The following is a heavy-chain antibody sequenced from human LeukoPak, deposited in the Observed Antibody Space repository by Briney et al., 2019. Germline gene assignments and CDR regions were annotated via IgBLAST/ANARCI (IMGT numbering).Heavy chain of an antibody. D-gene: IGHD5-24*01. V-gene: IGHV4-4*07. Sequence: PSETMSLTCTVSGGSISGYYWSWIRQPAGKGLQWVGRISPSGSTNYNPSLKSRVTMSVDTSKNQFSLNLSSVTAADTAVYYCASGRDTWGTQPKYYLDYWGQGTLVTVSS. CDR2: ISPSGST. CDR3: ASGRDTWGTQPKYYLDY. J-gene: IGHJ4*02. CDR1: GGSISGYY.